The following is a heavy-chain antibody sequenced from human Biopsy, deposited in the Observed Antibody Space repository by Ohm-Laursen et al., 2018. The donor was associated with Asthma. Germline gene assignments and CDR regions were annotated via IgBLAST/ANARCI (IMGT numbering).Heavy chain of an antibody. D-gene: IGHD6-19*01. CDR1: GGTFNTYV. CDR3: AREGIAVAHFDY. J-gene: IGHJ4*02. Sequence: GSSVKVSCKSLGGTFNTYVIGWVRQAPGQGLEWMGGINSVFGTTTYPQKFQDRVTITADDSTSTVYMELSSLRAEDTAVYYCAREGIAVAHFDYWGQGTLVTVSS. CDR2: INSVFGTT. V-gene: IGHV1-69*01.